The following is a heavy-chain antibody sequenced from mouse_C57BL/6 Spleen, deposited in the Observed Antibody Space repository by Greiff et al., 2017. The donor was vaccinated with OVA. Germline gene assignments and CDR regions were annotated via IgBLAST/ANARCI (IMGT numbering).Heavy chain of an antibody. J-gene: IGHJ1*03. Sequence: QVQLQQSGPELVKPGASVKISCKASGYAFSSSWMNWVKQRPGKGLEWIGRIYPGDGDTNYNGKFKGQATLTADKSSSTAYMQLSSLTSEDSAVYFCARGEYYGSSYVWYFDVWGTGTTVTVSS. CDR1: GYAFSSSW. D-gene: IGHD1-1*01. CDR2: IYPGDGDT. V-gene: IGHV1-82*01. CDR3: ARGEYYGSSYVWYFDV.